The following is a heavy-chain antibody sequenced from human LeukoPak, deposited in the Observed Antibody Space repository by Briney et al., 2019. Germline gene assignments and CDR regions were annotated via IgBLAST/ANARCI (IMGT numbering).Heavy chain of an antibody. V-gene: IGHV3-33*06. CDR1: GFTFNNYG. D-gene: IGHD2-15*01. CDR3: AKQLGYCSDGSCYFPY. J-gene: IGHJ4*02. CDR2: IWYDGSNE. Sequence: TGGSLRLSCAASGFTFNNYGMHWVRQAPGKGLEWVAVIWYDGSNEYYADSVQGRFTISRDNSKSTLCLQMNSLRAEDTAVYYCAKQLGYCSDGSCYFPYWGQGTLVTVSS.